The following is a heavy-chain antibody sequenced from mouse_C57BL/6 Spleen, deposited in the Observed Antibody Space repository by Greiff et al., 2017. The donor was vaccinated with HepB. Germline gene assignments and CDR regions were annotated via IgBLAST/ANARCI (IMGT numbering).Heavy chain of an antibody. Sequence: VQVVESGAELARPGASVKLSCKASGYTFTSYGISWVKQRTGQGLEWIGEIYPRSGNTYYNEKFKGKATLTADKSSSTAYMELRSLTSEDSAVYFCAREEITTVVGYFDYWGQGTTLTVSS. CDR1: GYTFTSYG. CDR3: AREEITTVVGYFDY. CDR2: IYPRSGNT. D-gene: IGHD1-1*01. V-gene: IGHV1-81*01. J-gene: IGHJ2*01.